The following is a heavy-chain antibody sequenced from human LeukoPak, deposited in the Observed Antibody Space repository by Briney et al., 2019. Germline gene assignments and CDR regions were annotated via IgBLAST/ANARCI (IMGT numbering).Heavy chain of an antibody. Sequence: PSETLSLTCAVYSGSFSGYYWSWIRQPPGKGLEWIGEINHSGSTNYNPSLKSLVTISVDTSKNQFSLKLSSVTAADTAVYYCARAQVPLLWFGELGYYFDYWGQGTLVTVSS. CDR1: SGSFSGYY. J-gene: IGHJ4*02. D-gene: IGHD3-10*01. CDR2: INHSGST. CDR3: ARAQVPLLWFGELGYYFDY. V-gene: IGHV4-34*01.